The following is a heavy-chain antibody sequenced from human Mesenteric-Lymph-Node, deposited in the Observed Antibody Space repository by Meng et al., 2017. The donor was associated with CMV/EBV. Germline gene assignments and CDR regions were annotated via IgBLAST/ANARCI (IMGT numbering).Heavy chain of an antibody. V-gene: IGHV3-9*01. CDR2: ISWNSGSI. Sequence: SLKISCAASGFTFDDYAMHWVRQAPGKGLEWVSGISWNSGSIGYADSVKGRFTISRDNAKNSLYLQMNSLRAEDTALYYCAKDMTGQPPFRAFDIWGQGTMVTVS. CDR1: GFTFDDYA. D-gene: IGHD3-10*01. CDR3: AKDMTGQPPFRAFDI. J-gene: IGHJ3*02.